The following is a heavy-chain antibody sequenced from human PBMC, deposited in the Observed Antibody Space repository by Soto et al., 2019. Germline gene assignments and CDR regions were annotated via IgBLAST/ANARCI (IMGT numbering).Heavy chain of an antibody. Sequence: EVQLVESGGGLVQPGGSLRLSCAASGFTFSSYSMNWVRQAPGKGLEWVSYISSSSSTIYYADSVKGRFTISRDNAKNSLYLQMNSLRAEDTAVYYCARQPERIAEIGWFDPWGQVTLVTVSS. J-gene: IGHJ5*02. CDR1: GFTFSSYS. CDR3: ARQPERIAEIGWFDP. D-gene: IGHD6-13*01. V-gene: IGHV3-48*01. CDR2: ISSSSSTI.